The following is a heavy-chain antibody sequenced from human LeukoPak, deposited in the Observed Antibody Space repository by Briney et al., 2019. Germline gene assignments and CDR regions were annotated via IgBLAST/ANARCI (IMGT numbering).Heavy chain of an antibody. D-gene: IGHD3-10*01. CDR2: IYYSGST. CDR1: GGSISSYY. Sequence: SETLSLTCTVSGGSISSYYWTWIRQPPGKGLEWIGYIYYSGSTNYNPSLKSRVTMSVDTSKTQFSLKLSSVTAADAAVYYCARVVYSGSWGYFDYWGQGTLVTVSS. V-gene: IGHV4-59*12. J-gene: IGHJ4*02. CDR3: ARVVYSGSWGYFDY.